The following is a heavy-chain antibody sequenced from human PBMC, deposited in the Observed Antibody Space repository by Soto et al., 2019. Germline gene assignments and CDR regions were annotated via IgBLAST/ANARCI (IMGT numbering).Heavy chain of an antibody. Sequence: PGGSLRLSCAASGFTFSSYWMSWVRQAPGKGLEWVANMNQDGSQNFYVDSVKGRFTISRDNSKTTLYLQMNSLRDEDTAVYYCAKVERGYSGYDRSPFDYWGQGTLVTVSS. CDR3: AKVERGYSGYDRSPFDY. V-gene: IGHV3-7*01. CDR1: GFTFSSYW. J-gene: IGHJ4*02. CDR2: MNQDGSQN. D-gene: IGHD5-12*01.